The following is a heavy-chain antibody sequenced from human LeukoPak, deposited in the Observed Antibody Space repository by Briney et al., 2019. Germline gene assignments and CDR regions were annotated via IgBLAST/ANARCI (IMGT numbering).Heavy chain of an antibody. Sequence: GRSLRLSCAASGFTFSSYAMHWVRQAPGKGLEWVAVISYDGSNKYYADSVKGRFTISRDNSKNTLYLQMNSLRAEDTAVYYCARADTLGGYYFDNWGQGTLVTVSS. CDR3: ARADTLGGYYFDN. D-gene: IGHD3-16*01. CDR1: GFTFSSYA. CDR2: ISYDGSNK. V-gene: IGHV3-30-3*01. J-gene: IGHJ4*02.